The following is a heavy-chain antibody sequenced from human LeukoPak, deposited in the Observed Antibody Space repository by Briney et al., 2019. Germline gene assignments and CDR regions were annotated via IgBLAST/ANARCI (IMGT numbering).Heavy chain of an antibody. Sequence: SVKVSCKASGFTFTSSAMQWVRQARGQRLEWIGWIVVGSGNTNYAQKFQERVTITRDMSTSTAYMEPSSLRSEDTAVYYCAAAGYCSSPSCPPYYYYGMDVWGRGTTVTVSS. J-gene: IGHJ6*02. CDR3: AAAGYCSSPSCPPYYYYGMDV. CDR2: IVVGSGNT. D-gene: IGHD2-2*01. CDR1: GFTFTSSA. V-gene: IGHV1-58*02.